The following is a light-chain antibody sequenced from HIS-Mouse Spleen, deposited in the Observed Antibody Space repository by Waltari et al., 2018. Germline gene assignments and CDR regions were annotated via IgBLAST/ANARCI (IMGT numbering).Light chain of an antibody. V-gene: IGLV2-23*01. J-gene: IGLJ3*02. Sequence: QSALTQPASVSGSPGQSIPTSCPGTSSDVWSSNLVSWYQQHPGKAPKLMIYEGSKRPSGVSNRFSGSKSGNTASLTISGLQAEDEADYYCCSYAGSSTWVFGGGTKLTVL. CDR3: CSYAGSSTWV. CDR2: EGS. CDR1: SSDVWSSNL.